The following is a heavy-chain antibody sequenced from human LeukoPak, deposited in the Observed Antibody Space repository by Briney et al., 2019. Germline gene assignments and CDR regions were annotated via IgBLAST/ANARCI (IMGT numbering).Heavy chain of an antibody. CDR1: GGSISSYY. V-gene: IGHV4-59*01. CDR3: ARAPPTQSLWFGELLGHAFDI. CDR2: IYYSGST. J-gene: IGHJ3*02. D-gene: IGHD3-10*01. Sequence: SETLSLTCTVSGGSISSYYWSWIRQPPGKGLEWIGYIYYSGSTNYNPSLKSRVTISVDTSKNQFSLKLSSVTAADTAVYYCARAPPTQSLWFGELLGHAFDIWGQGTMVTVSS.